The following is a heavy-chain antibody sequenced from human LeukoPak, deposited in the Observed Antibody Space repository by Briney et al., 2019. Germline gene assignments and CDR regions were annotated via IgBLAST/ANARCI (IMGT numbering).Heavy chain of an antibody. CDR3: ARRRGGSSEVDF. Sequence: PSETLSLTCTVSGGSLSRSNYYWRWIRQPPGKGLEWIGNIHSSGSTYYNPSLKSRVTISVDTSKNQFSLKLSSVTAADTAVYYCARRRGGSSEVDFWGQGTVVTVS. J-gene: IGHJ4*02. V-gene: IGHV4-39*01. D-gene: IGHD6-6*01. CDR2: IHSSGST. CDR1: GGSLSRSNYY.